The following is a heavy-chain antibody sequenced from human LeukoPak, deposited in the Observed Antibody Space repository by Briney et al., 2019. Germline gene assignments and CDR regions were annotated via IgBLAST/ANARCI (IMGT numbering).Heavy chain of an antibody. CDR2: IYYSGST. CDR3: GGGWYDAFDI. D-gene: IGHD6-19*01. Sequence: SETLSLTCVVSGGSISTYYWSWVRQPPGKGLEWIGYIYYSGSTNYNPSLKSRVTISVDTSKNQFSLKLSSVTAADTAVYYRGGGWYDAFDIWGQGTMVTVSS. V-gene: IGHV4-59*01. J-gene: IGHJ3*02. CDR1: GGSISTYY.